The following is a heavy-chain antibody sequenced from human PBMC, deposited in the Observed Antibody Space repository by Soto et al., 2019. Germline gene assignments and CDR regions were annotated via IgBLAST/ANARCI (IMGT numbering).Heavy chain of an antibody. J-gene: IGHJ2*01. CDR2: ISGSSGST. CDR1: GFTFSSYA. V-gene: IGHV3-23*01. Sequence: GGSLRLSCAASGFTFSSYAMSWVRQAPGKGLEWVSDISGSSGSTYYADSVKGRFTISRDNAKNTLYLQMNSLRAEDTAVYYCARDDYWYFDLWGRGTLVTVSS. CDR3: ARDDYWYFDL.